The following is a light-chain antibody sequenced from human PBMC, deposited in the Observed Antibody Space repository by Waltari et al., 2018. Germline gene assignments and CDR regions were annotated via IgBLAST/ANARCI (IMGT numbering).Light chain of an antibody. Sequence: EIVMTQSPATLSVSPGERATLSCRASQSVSSSLAWYQQKPGLAPRLLIYGASTRATGIPARFSGSGSGTEFTLTISSLQSEDFAVYYCQQYNNWPRAFGQGTNVEIK. V-gene: IGKV3-15*01. CDR1: QSVSSS. CDR3: QQYNNWPRA. CDR2: GAS. J-gene: IGKJ1*01.